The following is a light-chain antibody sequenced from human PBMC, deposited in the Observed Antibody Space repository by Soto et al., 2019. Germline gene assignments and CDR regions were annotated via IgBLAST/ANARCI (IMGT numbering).Light chain of an antibody. J-gene: IGLJ3*02. CDR2: EVT. Sequence: QSVLTQPPSASGSPGQSVTISCTGTSSDVGGYNYVSWYQQHPGKVPKLMIYEVTRRPSGVPDRFSGSKSGNTAYLTVSGLRTEDEAHYYCCSYDVSNVVLFGGGTKLTVL. CDR1: SSDVGGYNY. CDR3: CSYDVSNVVL. V-gene: IGLV2-8*01.